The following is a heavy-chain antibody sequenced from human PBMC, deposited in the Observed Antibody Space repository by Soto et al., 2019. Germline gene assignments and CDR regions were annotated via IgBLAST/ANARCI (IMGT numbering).Heavy chain of an antibody. J-gene: IGHJ4*02. CDR3: ARAPPYYYDSSGYYYGY. D-gene: IGHD3-22*01. CDR2: ISSSGSTI. Sequence: GGSLRLSCAASGFTFSDYYISWIRPAPGKGLEWVSYISSSGSTIYYADSVKGRFTISRDNAKNSLYLQMNSLRAEDTAVYFFARAPPYYYDSSGYYYGYWGQGTLVTVSS. CDR1: GFTFSDYY. V-gene: IGHV3-11*01.